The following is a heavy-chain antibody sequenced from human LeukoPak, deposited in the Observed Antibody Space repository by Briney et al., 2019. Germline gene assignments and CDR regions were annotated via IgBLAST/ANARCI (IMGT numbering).Heavy chain of an antibody. J-gene: IGHJ6*02. D-gene: IGHD3-9*01. CDR1: GFTFSSYG. Sequence: PGRSLRLSCAASGFTFSSYGMHWVRQAPGEGLEWVAVIWYDGSNKYYADSVKGRFTISRDNSKNTLYLQMNSLRAEDTAVYYCARDRYYDILTSYYGMDVWGQGTTVTVSS. V-gene: IGHV3-33*01. CDR3: ARDRYYDILTSYYGMDV. CDR2: IWYDGSNK.